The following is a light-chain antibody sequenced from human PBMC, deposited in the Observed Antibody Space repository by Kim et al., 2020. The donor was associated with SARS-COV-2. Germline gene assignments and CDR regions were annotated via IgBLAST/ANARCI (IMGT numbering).Light chain of an antibody. CDR1: SFRSYY. J-gene: IGLJ2*01. CDR3: NSRDSNDNVV. Sequence: VAVGQTGKITCQGGSFRSYYGTWYQQKPGHAPILVICGKNNRPAGIPDRFSGSRSGNTDSLTITGTQAGDEADYYCNSRDSNDNVVFGGGTQLTVL. V-gene: IGLV3-19*01. CDR2: GKN.